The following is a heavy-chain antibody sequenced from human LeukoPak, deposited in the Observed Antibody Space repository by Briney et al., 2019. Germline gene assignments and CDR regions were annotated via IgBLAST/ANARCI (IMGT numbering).Heavy chain of an antibody. CDR1: GFSVSSNY. J-gene: IGHJ4*02. Sequence: PGGSLRLSCAASGFSVSSNYMSWVRQAPGKGLVWVSRINSDGSSTTYADSVKGRFTISRDNAKNTLYLQMNSLRAEDTAVYYCARDQSSVFDYWGQGTLVTVSS. D-gene: IGHD6-25*01. CDR2: INSDGSST. CDR3: ARDQSSVFDY. V-gene: IGHV3-74*01.